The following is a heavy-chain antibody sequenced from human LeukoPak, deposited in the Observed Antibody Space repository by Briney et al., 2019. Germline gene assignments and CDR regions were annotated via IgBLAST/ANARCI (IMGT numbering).Heavy chain of an antibody. V-gene: IGHV3-48*03. CDR2: ISSSGSTI. Sequence: GGSLRLSCAASGFTTSTYDINWVSQAPGRGLEWVSYISSSGSTIYYADSVKGRFTISRDNAKNLVYLQMNSLRAEDTAVYYCARATSGNGMDVWGKGTTVTVSS. J-gene: IGHJ6*04. CDR1: GFTTSTYD. D-gene: IGHD1-26*01. CDR3: ARATSGNGMDV.